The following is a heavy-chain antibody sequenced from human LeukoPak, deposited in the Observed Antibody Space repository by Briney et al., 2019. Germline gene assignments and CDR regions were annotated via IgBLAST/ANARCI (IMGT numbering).Heavy chain of an antibody. D-gene: IGHD4-17*01. CDR3: ARDQDGYYYFDY. CDR1: GFTFSSYG. CDR2: IWYDGSNK. V-gene: IGHV3-33*01. J-gene: IGHJ4*02. Sequence: GRSLRLSCAASGFTFSSYGMHWVHQAPGKGLEWVAVIWYDGSNKYYADSVKGRFTISRDNSKNTLYLQMNSLRAEDTAVYYCARDQDGYYYFDYWGQGTLVTVSS.